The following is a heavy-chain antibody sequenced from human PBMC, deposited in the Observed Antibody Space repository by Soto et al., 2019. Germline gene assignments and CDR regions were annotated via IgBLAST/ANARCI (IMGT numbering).Heavy chain of an antibody. CDR3: VRSRTARLLKISWLDT. D-gene: IGHD2-21*01. V-gene: IGHV3-21*01. CDR2: ITTSSAYI. Sequence: EVQLVESGGGLVKPGGSLRLSCAASGFTFNTYDMNWVRQAPGKGLEWVSSITTSSAYIYYADSLKGRITISRDNAKNSLVLQMNSLRAEDTAVYYCVRSRTARLLKISWLDTWVPGTLVSSSS. J-gene: IGHJ5*02. CDR1: GFTFNTYD.